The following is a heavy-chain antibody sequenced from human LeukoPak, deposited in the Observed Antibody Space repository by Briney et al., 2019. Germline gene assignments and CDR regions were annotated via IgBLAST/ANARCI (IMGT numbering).Heavy chain of an antibody. J-gene: IGHJ4*02. CDR3: ARGTQWPY. D-gene: IGHD6-19*01. CDR1: GFTFSNYN. V-gene: IGHV3-48*01. Sequence: GGSLRLSCAASGFTFSNYNMNWVRQAPGKGLEWVSHISSSSTNTNYAESVKGRFTISRDNAKNSLYLQMNSLRAEDTAVYYSARGTQWPYWGQGTLVTVSS. CDR2: ISSSSTNT.